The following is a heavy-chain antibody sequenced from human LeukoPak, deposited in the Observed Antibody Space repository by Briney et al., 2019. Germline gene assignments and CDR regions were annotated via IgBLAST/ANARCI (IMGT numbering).Heavy chain of an antibody. V-gene: IGHV3-21*01. CDR2: ISSSSSYI. Sequence: PGGSLRLSCAASGFTFSSYSMNWVRQAPGKGLEWVSSISSSSSYIYYADSEKGRFTISRDNAKNSLYLQMNSLRAEDTAVYHCARDPVATIFSSYYYYYMDVWGKGTTVTVSS. CDR3: ARDPVATIFSSYYYYYMDV. D-gene: IGHD5-12*01. J-gene: IGHJ6*03. CDR1: GFTFSSYS.